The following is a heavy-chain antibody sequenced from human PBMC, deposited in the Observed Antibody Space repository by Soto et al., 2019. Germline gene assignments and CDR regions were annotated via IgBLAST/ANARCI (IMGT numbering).Heavy chain of an antibody. CDR2: IYHSGST. Sequence: SETLSLTCAVSSGYISSSNWWSWVRQPPGKGLEWIGEIYHSGSTNYNPSLKSRVTISVDKSKNQLSLKLSSVTAADTAVYYCARVQSSGWYLNWFDPWGQGTLVTVSS. V-gene: IGHV4-4*02. D-gene: IGHD6-19*01. CDR3: ARVQSSGWYLNWFDP. J-gene: IGHJ5*02. CDR1: SGYISSSNW.